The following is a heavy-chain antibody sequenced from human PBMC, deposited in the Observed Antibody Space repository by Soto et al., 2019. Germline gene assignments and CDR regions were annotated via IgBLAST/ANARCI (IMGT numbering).Heavy chain of an antibody. V-gene: IGHV4-59*01. CDR2: IYSSGNT. CDR3: ARGGGWLPDL. D-gene: IGHD3-22*01. Sequence: WTWIRQSPGKGLEWIGYIYSSGNTNYNPSLKSRVTISVDTSNNQFSLKLTSMTAADSAVYYCARGGGWLPDLWGQGTLVTVS. J-gene: IGHJ4*02.